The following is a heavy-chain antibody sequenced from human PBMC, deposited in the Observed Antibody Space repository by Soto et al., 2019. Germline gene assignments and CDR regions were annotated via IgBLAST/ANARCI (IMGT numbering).Heavy chain of an antibody. D-gene: IGHD4-4*01. V-gene: IGHV3-7*01. CDR2: IKPDESEK. CDR3: VRGGSNYAS. Sequence: PGGSLRLSCTASGFTFSDSWMAWVRQAPGKGLEWVARIKPDESEKKYADSVKGRFSISRDNAKNSMYLQMDSLRGEDTAVYYCVRGGSNYASWGPGTLVTVSS. CDR1: GFTFSDSW. J-gene: IGHJ5*02.